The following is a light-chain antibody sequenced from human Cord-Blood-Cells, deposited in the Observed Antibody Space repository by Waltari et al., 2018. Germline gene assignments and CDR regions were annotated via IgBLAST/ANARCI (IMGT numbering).Light chain of an antibody. V-gene: IGLV2-14*01. CDR1: SSDVGGYNY. J-gene: IGLJ3*02. CDR2: AVS. CDR3: SSYTSSSTWV. Sequence: QSALTQPASVSGSPGQSITISCPGTSSDVGGYNYVSWYQQHPGKAPKLMFYAVSNRPAGVSNRFSGSKSGNTASLTISGLQAEDEADYYCSSYTSSSTWVFGGGTKLTVL.